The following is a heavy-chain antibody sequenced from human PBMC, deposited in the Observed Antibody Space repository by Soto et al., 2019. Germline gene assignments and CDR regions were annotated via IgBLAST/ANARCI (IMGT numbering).Heavy chain of an antibody. CDR1: GGSISSYY. CDR3: AREGVMALFDY. J-gene: IGHJ4*02. V-gene: IGHV4-59*01. CDR2: IYYSGST. Sequence: NPSETLSLTCTVSGGSISSYYWSWIRQPPGKGLEWIGYIYYSGSTNYNPSLKSRVTISVDTSKNQFSLKLSSVTAADTAVYYCAREGVMALFDYWGQGTLVTVSS.